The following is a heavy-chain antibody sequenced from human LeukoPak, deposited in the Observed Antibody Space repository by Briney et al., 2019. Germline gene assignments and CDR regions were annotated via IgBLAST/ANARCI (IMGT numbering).Heavy chain of an antibody. Sequence: PGGSLRLSCAASGFAVSTHYMTWVRQAPGRGLEWVANIYENGNEKNSAASEKGRFIISSDNAKNLVHLQISILSDDATALYYSSRDRTYFYDSSGPFYDAYDIWGHRTMVTVSS. CDR1: GFAVSTHY. J-gene: IGHJ3*02. CDR2: IYENGNEK. V-gene: IGHV3-7*05. CDR3: SRDRTYFYDSSGPFYDAYDI. D-gene: IGHD3-22*01.